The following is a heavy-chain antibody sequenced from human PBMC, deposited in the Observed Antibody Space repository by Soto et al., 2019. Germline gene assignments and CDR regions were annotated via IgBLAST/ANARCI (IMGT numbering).Heavy chain of an antibody. J-gene: IGHJ4*02. CDR2: INVGDDKT. V-gene: IGHV1-3*01. CDR3: ARAKYEDMWGSDHPVDQ. CDR1: GKSFDNFA. Sequence: QVQLVQSGAEVKKPGASVRLSCKVSGKSFDNFAVHWVRQTPGQRPEWMGRINVGDDKTKYSEKFQGRVIVSYDTSATTAYMELRALSSEDTAVYYCARAKYEDMWGSDHPVDQWAQGAQVTVAS. D-gene: IGHD3-16*02.